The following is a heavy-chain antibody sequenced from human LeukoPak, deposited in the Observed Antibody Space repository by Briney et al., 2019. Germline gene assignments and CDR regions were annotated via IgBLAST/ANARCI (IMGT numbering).Heavy chain of an antibody. V-gene: IGHV3-9*01. J-gene: IGHJ4*02. CDR3: VGLADF. Sequence: GGSLRLSCAASGFIIGDFAMQWVRHAPGKGLEWVAGISWNSATAGYVDSVKGRFTISRDNAKNSLDLEMNSLRPEDTALYYCVGLADFWGKGTLVTVSS. CDR1: GFIIGDFA. CDR2: ISWNSATA.